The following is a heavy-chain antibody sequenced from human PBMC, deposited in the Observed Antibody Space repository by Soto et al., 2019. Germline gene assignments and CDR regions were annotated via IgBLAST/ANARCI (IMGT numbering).Heavy chain of an antibody. D-gene: IGHD3-10*01. J-gene: IGHJ4*02. CDR3: SRGLWFGNLEYAYFDY. CDR1: GFTFGEYA. Sequence: GGSLRLSCTTSGFTFGEYAMGWFRQAPGKRPKRGGFIRGKGYGETTEYGASVKDRYSISRDDSKGIAHLQMSSLRNEDTAVYFCSRGLWFGNLEYAYFDYWGLGTLVTVSS. V-gene: IGHV3-49*03. CDR2: IRGKGYGETT.